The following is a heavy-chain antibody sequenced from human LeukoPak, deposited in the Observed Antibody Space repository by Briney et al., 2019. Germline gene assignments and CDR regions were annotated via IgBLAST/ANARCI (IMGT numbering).Heavy chain of an antibody. CDR2: INPNSGGT. CDR1: GYTFTGYY. CDR3: ASREVDYGDYGYYYYYMDV. V-gene: IGHV1-2*02. Sequence: ASVKVSCKASGYTFTGYYMHWVRQAPGQGLEWMGWINPNSGGTNYAQKFQGRVTITADESTSTAYMELSSLRSEDTAVYYCASREVDYGDYGYYYYYMDVWGKGTTVTISS. J-gene: IGHJ6*03. D-gene: IGHD4-17*01.